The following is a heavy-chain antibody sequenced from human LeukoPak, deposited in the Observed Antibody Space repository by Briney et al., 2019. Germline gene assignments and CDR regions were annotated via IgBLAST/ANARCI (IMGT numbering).Heavy chain of an antibody. CDR2: IRWDDDK. D-gene: IGHD4-17*01. V-gene: IGHV2-70*01. J-gene: IGHJ5*02. Sequence: SGPTLVNPTQTLTLTCTFSGFSLSASGMCLSWIRQPPGKALEWLALIRWDDDKYYRTSLKTRLTISRDTSKNQVVLTMTNVDPVDTATYYCARTMYGDYASWIDPWGQGTLVTVSS. CDR3: ARTMYGDYASWIDP. CDR1: GFSLSASGMC.